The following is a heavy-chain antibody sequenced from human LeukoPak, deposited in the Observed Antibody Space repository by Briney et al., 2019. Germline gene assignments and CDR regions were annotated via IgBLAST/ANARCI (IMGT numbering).Heavy chain of an antibody. CDR2: IGNVADP. CDR1: GFTLSGYD. D-gene: IGHD6-19*01. J-gene: IGHJ4*02. Sequence: PGGSLRLSCATSGFTLSGYDMHWVRQLTGKGLEWVSSIGNVADPYYSGSVKGRFVISRDNARNFVFLQMNSLRAEDTAVYYCVRAPGSGGFDSWGQGAQVTVSS. V-gene: IGHV3-13*05. CDR3: VRAPGSGGFDS.